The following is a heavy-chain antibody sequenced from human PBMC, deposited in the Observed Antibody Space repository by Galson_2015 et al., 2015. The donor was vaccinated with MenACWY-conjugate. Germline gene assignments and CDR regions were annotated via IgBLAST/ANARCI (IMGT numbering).Heavy chain of an antibody. D-gene: IGHD3-10*01. J-gene: IGHJ1*01. CDR1: EYTFTSFA. CDR2: INAGTGST. V-gene: IGHV1-3*01. CDR3: ARSPRDYSSGSYSFHH. Sequence: SVKVSCKASEYTFTSFAMHWVRQAPGQRLEWMGWINAGTGSTKYSQKFQGRVTITSDTSAKTAYMELSRLTSEDTAVYYCARSPRDYSSGSYSFHHCSQGALVTVSS.